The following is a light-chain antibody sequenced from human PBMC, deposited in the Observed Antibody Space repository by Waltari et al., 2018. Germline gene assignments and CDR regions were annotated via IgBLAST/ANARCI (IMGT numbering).Light chain of an antibody. CDR1: SGHSSNS. CDR3: QTGGHGTWV. CDR2: VNSDGSH. Sequence: QLVLTQSPSASASLGASVKLTCTLSSGHSSNSIAWHQQHPKKGPRYLMKVNSDGSHSKGDEIPDRFSGSSSGAERYLTISSLQSEDEADYYCQTGGHGTWVFGGGTKLTVL. V-gene: IGLV4-69*01. J-gene: IGLJ3*02.